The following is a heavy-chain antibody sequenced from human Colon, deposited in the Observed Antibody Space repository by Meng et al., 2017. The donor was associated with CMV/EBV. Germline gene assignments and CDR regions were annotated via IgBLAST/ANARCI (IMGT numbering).Heavy chain of an antibody. V-gene: IGHV4-59*01. CDR1: GGSISTYY. CDR3: ARGYDSSGYSRGRYYGMDV. CDR2: IYYSGST. Sequence: SETLSFTCTVSGGSISTYYWSWIRQPPGKGLEWIGYIYYSGSTNYNPSLKSRVTISVDTSKNQFSLKLSSVTAADTAMYYCARGYDSSGYSRGRYYGMDVWGQGTTVTVSS. J-gene: IGHJ6*02. D-gene: IGHD3-22*01.